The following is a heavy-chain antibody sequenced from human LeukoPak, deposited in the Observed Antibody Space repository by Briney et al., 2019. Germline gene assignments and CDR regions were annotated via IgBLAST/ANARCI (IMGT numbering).Heavy chain of an antibody. CDR2: ISSSSSST. Sequence: GGSLRLSCAASGFTFSDYYMSWIRPAPGKGLEWVSYISSSSSSTNYADSVKGRFTIFRDNAKNSLYLQMNSLRAEDTAVYYCARRLMSHYGMDVWGQGTTVTVSS. CDR1: GFTFSDYY. V-gene: IGHV3-11*03. D-gene: IGHD2-21*01. CDR3: ARRLMSHYGMDV. J-gene: IGHJ6*02.